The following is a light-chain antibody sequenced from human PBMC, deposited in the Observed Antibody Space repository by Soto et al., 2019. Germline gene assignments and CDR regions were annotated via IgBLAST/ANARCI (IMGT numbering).Light chain of an antibody. J-gene: IGKJ5*01. CDR1: QRVSSN. CDR3: QQSYSTSIT. CDR2: AAS. V-gene: IGKV3-15*01. Sequence: LTQYPATLSVSPGERATLSCRASQRVSSNLAWYQQTPGRAPRLLIYAASTRATGIPARFSGSGSGTDFTLTINSLQPEDFATYYCQQSYSTSITFGQGTLLEI.